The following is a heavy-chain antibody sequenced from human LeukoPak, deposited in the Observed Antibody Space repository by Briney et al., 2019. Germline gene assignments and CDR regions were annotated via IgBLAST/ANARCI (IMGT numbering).Heavy chain of an antibody. J-gene: IGHJ4*02. CDR1: GFTFSSYG. CDR3: AKDEFSTGIQLWYGVDY. D-gene: IGHD5-18*01. Sequence: PGGSLRLSCAASGFTFSSYGMHWVRQAPGKGLEWVAVISYDGSNKYYADSVKGRFTISRDNSKNTLYLQMNSLRAEDTGVYYCAKDEFSTGIQLWYGVDYWGQETPVTVSS. V-gene: IGHV3-30*18. CDR2: ISYDGSNK.